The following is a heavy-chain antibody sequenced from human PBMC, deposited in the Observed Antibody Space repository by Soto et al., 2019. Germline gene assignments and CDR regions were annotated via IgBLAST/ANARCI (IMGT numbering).Heavy chain of an antibody. CDR2: ISVHNGNT. CDR3: ARDLNLGLGDY. CDR1: GYTFTSYG. J-gene: IGHJ4*02. D-gene: IGHD7-27*01. Sequence: QVQLVQSGAEVKKPGASVKVSCKASGYTFTSYGISWVRQAPGQGLEWMGWISVHNGNTKNAQKLQGRVTMTTDTATSTAYMELRSLRSDDTAVYDCARDLNLGLGDYWGQGTLVTLSS. V-gene: IGHV1-18*01.